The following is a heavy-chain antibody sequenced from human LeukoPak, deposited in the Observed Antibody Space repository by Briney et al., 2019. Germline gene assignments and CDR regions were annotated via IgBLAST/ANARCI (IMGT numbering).Heavy chain of an antibody. J-gene: IGHJ3*02. CDR2: ISSSSTTK. CDR3: ARGPFIAVDAFDI. V-gene: IGHV3-48*03. Sequence: LGGSLRLSCAASGFTFSAYDMNWVRQAPGKGLKWLSYISSSSTTKYHADSVKGRFTISRDNAKNSLYLQMNSLRAEDTAVYYCARGPFIAVDAFDIWGQGTMVTVSS. D-gene: IGHD6-19*01. CDR1: GFTFSAYD.